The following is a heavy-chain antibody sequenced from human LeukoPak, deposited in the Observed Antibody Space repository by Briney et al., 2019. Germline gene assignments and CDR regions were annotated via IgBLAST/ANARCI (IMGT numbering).Heavy chain of an antibody. D-gene: IGHD1-7*01. J-gene: IGHJ4*02. CDR2: ISFSGSTI. V-gene: IGHV3-11*01. CDR3: AKEREHNWNYIVGLFDY. Sequence: PGGSLRLSCATSGFTFSDYYMGWIRQAPGKGLEGVSYISFSGSTIYYADSVKGRFTISRDDAKNSLYLQMNSLRAEDTAVYYCAKEREHNWNYIVGLFDYWGQGTLVTVSS. CDR1: GFTFSDYY.